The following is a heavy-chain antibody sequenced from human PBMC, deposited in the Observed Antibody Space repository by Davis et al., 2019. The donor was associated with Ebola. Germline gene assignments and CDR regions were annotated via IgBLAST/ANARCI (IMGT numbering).Heavy chain of an antibody. J-gene: IGHJ5*02. CDR2: IIPILGIS. Sequence: SVKVSCKASGGTLSSYAISWVRQAPGQGLEWMGRIIPILGISNYAQKFQGRVTMTTDISTSTAYMDLRSLTSDDTAVYYCARVPLGTVTTRPTRYFDPWGHGTLVSVSS. V-gene: IGHV1-69*04. CDR1: GGTLSSYA. CDR3: ARVPLGTVTTRPTRYFDP. D-gene: IGHD4-17*01.